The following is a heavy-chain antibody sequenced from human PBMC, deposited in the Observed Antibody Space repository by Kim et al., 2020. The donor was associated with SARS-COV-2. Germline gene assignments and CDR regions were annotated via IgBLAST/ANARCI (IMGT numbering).Heavy chain of an antibody. CDR3: ARGGPYFPFDF. D-gene: IGHD3-9*01. Sequence: ASVKVSCRTSGYPFTSYGITWLRQAPGGGFEWLGWISPYSGTTIYAQELQDRVSMTRNTSATTAFLELKSLTSADTAVYFCARGGPYFPFDFWGQGTL. CDR2: ISPYSGTT. J-gene: IGHJ4*02. V-gene: IGHV1-18*01. CDR1: GYPFTSYG.